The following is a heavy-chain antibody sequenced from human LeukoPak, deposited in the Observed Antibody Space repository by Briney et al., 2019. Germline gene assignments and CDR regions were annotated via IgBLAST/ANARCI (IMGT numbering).Heavy chain of an antibody. V-gene: IGHV4-39*01. Sequence: PSETLSLTCSASGDSVSSTIYYWAWIRQPPGKGLEWIGSGYYSGHTFYNPSLKGRVTIFVDTSKNQFSLKLTSVTAADTAIYYCARQGGSNYGFGHDSWGQGTLVTVSS. CDR1: GDSVSSTIYY. CDR3: ARQGGSNYGFGHDS. CDR2: GYYSGHT. D-gene: IGHD5-18*01. J-gene: IGHJ4*02.